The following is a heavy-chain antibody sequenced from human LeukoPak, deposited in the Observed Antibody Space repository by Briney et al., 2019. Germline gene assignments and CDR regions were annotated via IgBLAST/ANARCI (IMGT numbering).Heavy chain of an antibody. CDR3: ARVGYWLDYFFDY. CDR2: IFHSGST. D-gene: IGHD2-8*02. Sequence: SEILSLTCTVSGYSISSGYYWGWIRQPPGKGLEWIGTIFHSGSTYYNPSLKSRVAISVDTSKNQFSLRLSSVTAADTAVYYCARVGYWLDYFFDYWGQGTLVTVSS. V-gene: IGHV4-38-2*02. CDR1: GYSISSGYY. J-gene: IGHJ4*02.